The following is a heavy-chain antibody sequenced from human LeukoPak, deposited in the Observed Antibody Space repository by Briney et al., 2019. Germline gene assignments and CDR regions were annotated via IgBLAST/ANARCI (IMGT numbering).Heavy chain of an antibody. Sequence: SETLSLTCTVSGGSISSYYWSWIRQPPGKGLEWFGYIYYSGSTNYNPSLKSRVTISVDTSKNQFSLKLSSVTAADTAVYSWARAPLLWFGEFDYWGQGTLVTVSS. CDR3: ARAPLLWFGEFDY. CDR2: IYYSGST. D-gene: IGHD3-10*01. V-gene: IGHV4-59*01. J-gene: IGHJ4*02. CDR1: GGSISSYY.